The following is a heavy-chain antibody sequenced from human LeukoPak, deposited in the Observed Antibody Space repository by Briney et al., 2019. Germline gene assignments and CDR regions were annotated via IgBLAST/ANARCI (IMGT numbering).Heavy chain of an antibody. Sequence: GGSLRLSCAASGFTFSSCSMNWVRQAPGKGLEWVSSISSSSSYIYYADSVKGRFTISRDNAKDSLYLQMNSLRAEDTAVYYCARYLATSYYYYYYMDVWGKGTTVTVSS. J-gene: IGHJ6*03. V-gene: IGHV3-21*01. CDR2: ISSSSSYI. CDR3: ARYLATSYYYYYYMDV. CDR1: GFTFSSCS. D-gene: IGHD5-12*01.